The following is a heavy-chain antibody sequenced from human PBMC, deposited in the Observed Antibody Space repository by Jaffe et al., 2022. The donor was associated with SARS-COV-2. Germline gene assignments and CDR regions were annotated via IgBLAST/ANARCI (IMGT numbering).Heavy chain of an antibody. J-gene: IGHJ6*02. Sequence: QVQLVQSGAEVKKPGASVKVSCKASGYTFTSYAMHWVRQAPGQRLEWMGWINAGNGNTKYSQKFQGRVTITRDTSASTAYMELSSLRSEDTAVYYCARVSCGGSCNYYYYYGMDVWGQGTTVTVSS. CDR1: GYTFTSYA. CDR3: ARVSCGGSCNYYYYYGMDV. CDR2: INAGNGNT. D-gene: IGHD2-15*01. V-gene: IGHV1-3*01.